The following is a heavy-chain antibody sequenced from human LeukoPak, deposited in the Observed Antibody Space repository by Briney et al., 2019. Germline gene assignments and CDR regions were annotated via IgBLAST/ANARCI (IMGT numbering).Heavy chain of an antibody. CDR1: RFTFRSYG. CDR2: ISYDGSNK. Sequence: PGGSLRLSCAASRFTFRSYGMHWVRQAPGKGLEWVAVISYDGSNKYYADSVKGRFTISRDNSKNTLYLQMNSLRAEDTAVYYCAKERYGDYPDYWGQGTLVTVSS. D-gene: IGHD4-17*01. V-gene: IGHV3-30*18. CDR3: AKERYGDYPDY. J-gene: IGHJ4*02.